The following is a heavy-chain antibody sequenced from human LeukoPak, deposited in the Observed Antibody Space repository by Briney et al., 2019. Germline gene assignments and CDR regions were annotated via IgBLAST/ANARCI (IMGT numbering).Heavy chain of an antibody. Sequence: ASVKVSCKASGYTFTSYDINWVRQATGQGLEWMGWMNPNSGNTGYAQKFQGRVTMTRNTSISTAYMELSSLRSEDTAVYYCARAYYYDSSGYYFPTIDYWGQGTLVTVSS. CDR1: GYTFTSYD. V-gene: IGHV1-8*01. D-gene: IGHD3-22*01. CDR3: ARAYYYDSSGYYFPTIDY. J-gene: IGHJ4*02. CDR2: MNPNSGNT.